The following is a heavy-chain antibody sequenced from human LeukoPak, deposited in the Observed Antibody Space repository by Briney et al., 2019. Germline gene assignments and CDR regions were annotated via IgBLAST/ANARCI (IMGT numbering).Heavy chain of an antibody. Sequence: GGSLRLSCAASGFTFSSYRMTWVRQAPGKGLEWVANIKQDGSENYYVDSVKGRFTISRDNAKNSLFLQMNSLRAEDTAVYYCARYSSTSFRFYSYYYGMDVWGQGTTVTVSS. V-gene: IGHV3-7*05. CDR2: IKQDGSEN. D-gene: IGHD6-19*01. J-gene: IGHJ6*02. CDR3: ARYSSTSFRFYSYYYGMDV. CDR1: GFTFSSYR.